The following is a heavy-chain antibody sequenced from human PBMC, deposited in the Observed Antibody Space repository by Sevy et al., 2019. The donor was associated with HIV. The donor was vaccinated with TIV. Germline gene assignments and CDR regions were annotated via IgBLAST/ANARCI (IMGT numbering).Heavy chain of an antibody. J-gene: IGHJ4*02. CDR1: GDSLSSFAWWGGW. CDR3: VGNGYYCLEH. D-gene: IGHD3-22*01. V-gene: IGHV4-4*02. CDR2: IYHRGTT. Sequence: SETLSLTCAVYGDSLSSFAWWGGWWSWVSQSPGKGLEWIGEIYHRGTTHYNPSLESRVAISVDKSKNQFSLRLSSVTAADTALYYCVGNGYYCLEHWGQGTPVTVSS.